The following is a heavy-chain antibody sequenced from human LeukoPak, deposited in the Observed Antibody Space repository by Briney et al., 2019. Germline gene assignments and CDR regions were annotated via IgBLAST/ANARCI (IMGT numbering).Heavy chain of an antibody. J-gene: IGHJ4*02. CDR2: INPNSGGT. CDR1: GYTFTGYY. V-gene: IGHV1-2*02. CDR3: ARDTCGDGSCYSGY. Sequence: ASVKVSCKASGYTFTGYYMHWVRQAPGQGLEWMGWINPNSGGTNYAQKFQGRVTMTRDTSISTAYMELSRLRSDDTAVYYCARDTCGDGSCYSGYWGQGTLVTVSS. D-gene: IGHD2-15*01.